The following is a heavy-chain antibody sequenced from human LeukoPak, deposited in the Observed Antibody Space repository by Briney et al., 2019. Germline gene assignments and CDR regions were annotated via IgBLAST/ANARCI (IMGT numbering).Heavy chain of an antibody. Sequence: GGSLRLSCAASGFTFSSYAMNWVRQAPGKGLEWVSYISSSGSTIYYADSVKGRFTISRDNAKNTLYLQLNSLRAEDTAIYYCARSQGPYDYWGQGTLVTVSS. J-gene: IGHJ4*02. CDR1: GFTFSSYA. V-gene: IGHV3-48*04. CDR3: ARSQGPYDY. CDR2: ISSSGSTI.